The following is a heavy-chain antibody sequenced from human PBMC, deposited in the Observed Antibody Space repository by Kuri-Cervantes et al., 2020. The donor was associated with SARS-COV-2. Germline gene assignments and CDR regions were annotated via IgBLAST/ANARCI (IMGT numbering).Heavy chain of an antibody. V-gene: IGHV3-21*01. CDR3: ARGFYYDSSGPAGGVDYMDV. J-gene: IGHJ6*03. D-gene: IGHD3-22*01. CDR1: GFTFSSYS. Sequence: GGSLRLSCAASGFTFSSYSMNWVRQAPGKGLEWVSSISSSSSYIYYADSVKGRFTISRDNAKNSLYLQMNSLRAEDTAVYYCARGFYYDSSGPAGGVDYMDVWGKGTTVTVSS. CDR2: ISSSSSYI.